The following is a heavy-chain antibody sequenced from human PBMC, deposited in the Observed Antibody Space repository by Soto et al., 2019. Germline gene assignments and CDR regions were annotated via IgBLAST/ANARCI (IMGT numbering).Heavy chain of an antibody. V-gene: IGHV1-69*12. J-gene: IGHJ6*02. Sequence: QVQLMQSGAEVKKPGSSVKVSYKASGGTFSTSAISWVRQAPGEGLEWVGGIMPVFATPDYAQKFQGRVTISADESTTTAYVELTVLTTDDTAVYYCARDKDRQQLGGNYYYILDVWGQGTAVTVSS. CDR1: GGTFSTSA. D-gene: IGHD3-3*02. CDR3: ARDKDRQQLGGNYYYILDV. CDR2: IMPVFATP.